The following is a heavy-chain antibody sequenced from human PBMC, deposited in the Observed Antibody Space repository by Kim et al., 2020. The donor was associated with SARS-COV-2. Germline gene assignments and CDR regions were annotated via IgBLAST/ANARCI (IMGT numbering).Heavy chain of an antibody. V-gene: IGHV4-30-2*01. D-gene: IGHD3-10*01. Sequence: YTPSTQSRVTISLDRSKNQCSLKLSSVTAADTAVYYCARDLVRGVKGVDYWGQGTLVTVSS. J-gene: IGHJ4*02. CDR3: ARDLVRGVKGVDY.